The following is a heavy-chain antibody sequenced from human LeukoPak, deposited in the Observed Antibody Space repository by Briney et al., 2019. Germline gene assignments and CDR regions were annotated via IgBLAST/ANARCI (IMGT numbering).Heavy chain of an antibody. CDR3: ARQKASGSYYGDAFDI. V-gene: IGHV5-51*01. Sequence: GESLKISCKGSGYSFTSYWIGWVRQMPGKGLEWMGIICPGDSDTRYSPSFQGQVTISADKSISTAYLQWSSLKASDTAMYYCARQKASGSYYGDAFDIWGQGTMVTVSS. J-gene: IGHJ3*02. D-gene: IGHD1-26*01. CDR1: GYSFTSYW. CDR2: ICPGDSDT.